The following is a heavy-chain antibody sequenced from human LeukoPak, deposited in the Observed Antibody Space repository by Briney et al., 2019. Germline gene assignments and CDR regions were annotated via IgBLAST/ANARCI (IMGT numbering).Heavy chain of an antibody. CDR3: ARAPMVRGVTGY. D-gene: IGHD3-10*01. Sequence: PGGSLRLSCAASGFTFSSYEMNWVRQAPGKGLEWVSYISSSGSTIYYADSVKGRFTISRDNAKNSLYLQMNSLRAEDTAVYYCARAPMVRGVTGYWGQGTLVTVSS. V-gene: IGHV3-48*03. CDR2: ISSSGSTI. J-gene: IGHJ4*02. CDR1: GFTFSSYE.